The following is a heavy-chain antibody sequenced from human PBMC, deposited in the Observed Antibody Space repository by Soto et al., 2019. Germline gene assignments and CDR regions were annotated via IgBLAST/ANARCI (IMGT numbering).Heavy chain of an antibody. D-gene: IGHD3-22*01. Sequence: EVQLVESGGGLVQPGGSLRLSCAVSGFTFRSSEMNWVRQAPGKGLEWVSYISSSGSGTYYADSVKGRFTISRDNSKNTLYLQMDRLRAEDTAVYFCTKDQVEGYYDTGGSQGSWGQGTLVTVSS. CDR1: GFTFRSSE. V-gene: IGHV3-48*03. J-gene: IGHJ5*02. CDR2: ISSSGSGT. CDR3: TKDQVEGYYDTGGSQGS.